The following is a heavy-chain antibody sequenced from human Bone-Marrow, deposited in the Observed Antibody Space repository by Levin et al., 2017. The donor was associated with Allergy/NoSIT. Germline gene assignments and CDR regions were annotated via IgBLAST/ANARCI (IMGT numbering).Heavy chain of an antibody. CDR2: INNDGSDT. CDR1: GFTFSNNW. J-gene: IGHJ4*02. Sequence: SCVVSGFTFSNNWMHWVRQAPGKGLVWVSRINNDGSDTTYADSVKGRFTISRDNAKNTLYLQMNSLRAEDTAVYYCARVHHDYDVDYWGQGTLVTVSS. CDR3: ARVHHDYDVDY. D-gene: IGHD3-22*01. V-gene: IGHV3-74*01.